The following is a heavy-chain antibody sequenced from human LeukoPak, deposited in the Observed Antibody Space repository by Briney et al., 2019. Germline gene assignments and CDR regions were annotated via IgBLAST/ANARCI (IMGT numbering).Heavy chain of an antibody. CDR2: INPNSGGT. V-gene: IGHV1-2*02. Sequence: GASVKVSCKASGYTFTGYYMHRVRQAPGQGLGWMGWINPNSGGTNYAQKFQGRVTMTRDTSISTAYMELSRLRSDDTAVYYCASGPDNSSGRYGVDYWGQGTLVTVSS. CDR3: ASGPDNSSGRYGVDY. D-gene: IGHD6-19*01. J-gene: IGHJ4*02. CDR1: GYTFTGYY.